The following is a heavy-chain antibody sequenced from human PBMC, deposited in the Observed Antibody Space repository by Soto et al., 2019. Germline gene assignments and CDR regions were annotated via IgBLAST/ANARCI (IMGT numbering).Heavy chain of an antibody. D-gene: IGHD3-22*01. CDR2: ISGSGGST. CDR3: AKDFVYDSSGYVTYFDY. CDR1: GFTFSSYA. Sequence: EVQLLESGGGLVQPGGSLRLSCAASGFTFSSYAMSWVRQAPGKGLEWGSAISGSGGSTYYAESVKSRFTISRDNSKNTLYLQMNSLRAEDTAVYYCAKDFVYDSSGYVTYFDYCGQGPLVTVSS. V-gene: IGHV3-23*01. J-gene: IGHJ4*02.